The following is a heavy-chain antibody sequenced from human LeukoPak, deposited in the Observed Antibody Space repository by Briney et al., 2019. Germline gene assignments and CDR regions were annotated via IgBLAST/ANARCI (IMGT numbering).Heavy chain of an antibody. V-gene: IGHV1-24*01. Sequence: ASVKVSCKVSGYTLTELSMYWVRQAPGKGLEWMGGFDPEDGETIYAQKFQGRVTMTEDTSTDTAYMELSSLRSEDTAVYYCATEGSGWYYFDYRGQGTLVTVSS. J-gene: IGHJ4*02. CDR1: GYTLTELS. D-gene: IGHD6-19*01. CDR3: ATEGSGWYYFDY. CDR2: FDPEDGET.